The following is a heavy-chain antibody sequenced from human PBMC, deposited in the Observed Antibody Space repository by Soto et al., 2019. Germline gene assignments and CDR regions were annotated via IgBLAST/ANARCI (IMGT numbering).Heavy chain of an antibody. Sequence: EVQLLESGGGSVQPGGSLRLSCAASGFTFSSYAMSWVRQAPGKGLEWVSAISGSGGSTYYADSVKGRFTISRDNSTNSLYLQTNSLRAQDTAVYYVAKGGSNSRWAYYCGWDVWGQATTLTVSS. V-gene: IGHV3-23*01. J-gene: IGHJ6*02. CDR1: GFTFSSYA. CDR2: ISGSGGST. CDR3: AKGGSNSRWAYYCGWDV. D-gene: IGHD2-2*01.